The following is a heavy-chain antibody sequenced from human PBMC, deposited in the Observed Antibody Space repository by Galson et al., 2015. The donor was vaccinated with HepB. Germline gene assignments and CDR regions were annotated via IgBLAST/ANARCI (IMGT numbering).Heavy chain of an antibody. CDR2: ISYDGKNK. CDR1: GFDFNAYG. V-gene: IGHV3-30*19. D-gene: IGHD3-3*01. CDR3: ARVVVLSETYLGQEDLDH. J-gene: IGHJ4*02. Sequence: SLRLSCAASGFDFNAYGMHWVRQAPGKGLEWLSVISYDGKNKFYADTVRGRFTISRDSSKNTLYLQMDSLRPEDTALYYCARVVVLSETYLGQEDLDHWGQGTPVTVSS.